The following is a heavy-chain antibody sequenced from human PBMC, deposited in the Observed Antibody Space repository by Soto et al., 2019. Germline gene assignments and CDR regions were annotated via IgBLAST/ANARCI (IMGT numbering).Heavy chain of an antibody. CDR1: GYTFTSYA. CDR3: ARDHFVWASYRNWFDP. D-gene: IGHD3-16*02. V-gene: IGHV1-3*01. J-gene: IGHJ5*02. Sequence: ASVKVSCKASGYTFTSYAMHWVRQAPGQRLEWMGWINAGNGNTKYSQKFQGRVTITRDTSASTAYMELSSLRSEDTAVYYCARDHFVWASYRNWFDPWGQGTLVTSPQ. CDR2: INAGNGNT.